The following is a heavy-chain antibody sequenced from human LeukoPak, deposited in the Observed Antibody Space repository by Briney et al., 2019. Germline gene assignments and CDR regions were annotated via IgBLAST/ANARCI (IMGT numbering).Heavy chain of an antibody. CDR3: AKDRTGIAMADY. CDR2: ISGSGVST. J-gene: IGHJ4*02. CDR1: GFTFSSYA. V-gene: IGHV3-23*01. Sequence: GGSLRPSCAASGFTFSSYAMSWVRQAPGKGLEWVSAISGSGVSTYYADSVKGRFTISRDNSKNTLYLQMNSLRAEDTAVYYCAKDRTGIAMADYWGQGTLVTVSS. D-gene: IGHD6-19*01.